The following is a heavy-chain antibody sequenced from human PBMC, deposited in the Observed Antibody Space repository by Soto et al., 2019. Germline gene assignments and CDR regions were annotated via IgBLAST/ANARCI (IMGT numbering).Heavy chain of an antibody. CDR2: INSEGSGS. D-gene: IGHD2-15*01. CDR3: ARGDCVGGTCYSLAGSFYYYMDV. J-gene: IGHJ6*03. Sequence: EVQLVESGGGLVQPGGSLRLSCAASGFTFSHYWMYWVRQAPGKGLVWVSGINSEGSGSNYADSVKGRLTISRDNVKNTRYLQMDSLRAEDTAVYYCARGDCVGGTCYSLAGSFYYYMDVWGKGTTVTVFS. V-gene: IGHV3-74*01. CDR1: GFTFSHYW.